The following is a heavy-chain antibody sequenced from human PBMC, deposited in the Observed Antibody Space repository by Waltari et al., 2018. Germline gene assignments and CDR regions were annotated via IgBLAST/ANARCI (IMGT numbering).Heavy chain of an antibody. CDR3: AGNGGKRMSGIDY. D-gene: IGHD1-26*01. V-gene: IGHV4-39*07. CDR2: IYYSGSA. CDR1: GGSISSSSYY. Sequence: QLQLQESGPGLVKPSETLSLTCTVSGGSISSSSYYWGWIRQPPGKGLEWIGSIYYSGSAYYNPSLKGRDTISVDASNNQFSRKLGSVTAADTAVYYCAGNGGKRMSGIDYWGQGTLVTVSS. J-gene: IGHJ4*02.